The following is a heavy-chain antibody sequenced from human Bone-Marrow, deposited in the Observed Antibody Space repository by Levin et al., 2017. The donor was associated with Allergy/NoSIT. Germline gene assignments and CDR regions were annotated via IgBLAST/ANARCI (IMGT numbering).Heavy chain of an antibody. Sequence: SETLSLTCTVSGGSISSYYWSWIRQPAGKGLEWIGRIYTSGSTNYNPSLKSRVTMSVDTSKNQFSLKLSSVTAADTAVYYCARDAESYYYGSGSYYNVIWYFDLWGRGTLVTVSS. V-gene: IGHV4-4*07. D-gene: IGHD3-10*01. J-gene: IGHJ2*01. CDR3: ARDAESYYYGSGSYYNVIWYFDL. CDR1: GGSISSYY. CDR2: IYTSGST.